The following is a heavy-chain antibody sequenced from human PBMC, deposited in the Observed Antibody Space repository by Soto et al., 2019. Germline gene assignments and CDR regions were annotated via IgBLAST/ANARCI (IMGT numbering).Heavy chain of an antibody. CDR1: GGSISSYY. J-gene: IGHJ5*02. Sequence: SETLSLTCTVSGGSISSYYWSWIRQPPGKGLEWIGYIYYSGSTNYNPSLKSRVTISVDTSKNQFSLKLSSVTAADTAVYYCARDLRPGLIVPTKSGFDPWGQGTRVTVSS. CDR3: ARDLRPGLIVPTKSGFDP. V-gene: IGHV4-59*01. CDR2: IYYSGST. D-gene: IGHD2-21*01.